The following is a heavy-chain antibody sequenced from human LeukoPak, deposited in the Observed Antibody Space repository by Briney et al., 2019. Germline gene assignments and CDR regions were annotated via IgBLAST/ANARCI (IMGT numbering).Heavy chain of an antibody. CDR3: AKITMVRGVIAYFDY. D-gene: IGHD3-10*01. CDR1: GFTFSSYS. V-gene: IGHV3-21*01. J-gene: IGHJ4*02. CDR2: ISSSSSYI. Sequence: GGSLRLSCAASGFTFSSYSMNWVRQAPGKGLEWVSSISSSSSYIYYADSVKGRFTISRDNAKNSLYLQMNSLRAEDTAVYYCAKITMVRGVIAYFDYWGQGTLVTVSS.